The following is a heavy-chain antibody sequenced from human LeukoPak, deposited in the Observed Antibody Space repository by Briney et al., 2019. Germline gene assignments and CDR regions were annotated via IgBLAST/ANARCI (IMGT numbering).Heavy chain of an antibody. Sequence: ASETLSLTCTVSGGSVSSGSYYWSWIRQPPGQGLDWIGEIHHDGSINYTPSLKSRAIILLDTSKNQFSLELSSVTAADTALYYCARGRDRGWPIPGYWGQGTLVTVSS. J-gene: IGHJ4*02. V-gene: IGHV4-39*07. CDR1: GGSVSSGSYY. CDR3: ARGRDRGWPIPGY. CDR2: IHHDGSI. D-gene: IGHD6-19*01.